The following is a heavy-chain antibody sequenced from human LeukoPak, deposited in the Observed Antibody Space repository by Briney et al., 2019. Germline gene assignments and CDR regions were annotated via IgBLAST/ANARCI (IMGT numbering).Heavy chain of an antibody. J-gene: IGHJ4*02. V-gene: IGHV4-34*01. Sequence: PSETLSLTCAVYGGSFSGYYWSWIRQPPGKGLEWIGEINHSGSTNYNPSLKSRVTISVDTSKNQFSLKLSSVTAADTAVYYCARDFLSGSYSLGHWGQGTLVTVSS. CDR3: ARDFLSGSYSLGH. CDR1: GGSFSGYY. CDR2: INHSGST. D-gene: IGHD1-26*01.